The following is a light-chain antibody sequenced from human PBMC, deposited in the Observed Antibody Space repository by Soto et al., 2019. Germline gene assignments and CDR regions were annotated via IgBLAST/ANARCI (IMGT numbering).Light chain of an antibody. J-gene: IGKJ4*01. V-gene: IGKV2-28*01. Sequence: DIVMTQSPLSLPVTPGEPASISCRSSQSLLHSNGYNYLDWYLQKPGQSPQLLIYLGSNRASGVPDRFSGSGSGTDFKLKISRVEAEDAGVYYCMQALQTPTFGGGTKVEIK. CDR2: LGS. CDR1: QSLLHSNGYNY. CDR3: MQALQTPT.